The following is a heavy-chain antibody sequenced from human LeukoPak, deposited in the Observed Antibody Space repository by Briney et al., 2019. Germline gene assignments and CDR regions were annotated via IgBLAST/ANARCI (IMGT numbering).Heavy chain of an antibody. Sequence: PGGSLRLSCAASGFTFSSYAMHWVRQAPGKGLEWVAVISYDGSNKYYADSVKGRFTISRDNSRNSLYLQMNNLRAEDTAVYYCARERGYSSSWYTFWGQGTLVTVSS. CDR2: ISYDGSNK. CDR1: GFTFSSYA. V-gene: IGHV3-30*04. CDR3: ARERGYSSSWYTF. J-gene: IGHJ4*02. D-gene: IGHD6-13*01.